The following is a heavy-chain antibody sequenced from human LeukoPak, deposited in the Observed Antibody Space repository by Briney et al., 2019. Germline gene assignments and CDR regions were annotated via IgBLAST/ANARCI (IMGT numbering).Heavy chain of an antibody. CDR2: MYHSGST. CDR3: ARQSSSSWYGRRYYYYMDV. V-gene: IGHV4-39*01. J-gene: IGHJ6*03. Sequence: SETLSLTCTVSGGSISSSSYYWGWIRQPPGKGLEWIGSMYHSGSTYYNPSLKSRVTISVDTSKNQFSLKVTSVTAADTAVYYCARQSSSSWYGRRYYYYMDVWGKGTTVTISS. CDR1: GGSISSSSYY. D-gene: IGHD6-13*01.